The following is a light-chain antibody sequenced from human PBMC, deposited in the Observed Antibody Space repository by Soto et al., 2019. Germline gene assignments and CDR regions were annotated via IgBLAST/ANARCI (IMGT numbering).Light chain of an antibody. CDR1: QSVRTY. Sequence: EIVLTQSPGTLSLSPGERVTLSCRASQSVRTYLAWYQQKPGQAPRLLIYGASSRATGIPNRFSGSGSGTDFTLTIASLEPEDFAVYYCQQRSNWPLTFGGGTKVDIK. J-gene: IGKJ4*01. CDR2: GAS. CDR3: QQRSNWPLT. V-gene: IGKV3-11*01.